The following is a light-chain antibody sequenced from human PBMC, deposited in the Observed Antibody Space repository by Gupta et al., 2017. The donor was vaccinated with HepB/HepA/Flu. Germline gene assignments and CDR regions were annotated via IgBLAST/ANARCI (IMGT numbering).Light chain of an antibody. V-gene: IGKV3-20*01. J-gene: IGKJ1*01. CDR3: QQYGRSPPT. CDR1: QSLSSNY. Sequence: ELVLTQSPGTLSLSPGERATLSCRASQSLSSNYLAWYQKKPGQAPRLLIYAASTGATGIPAWCSGSGARTDFTLTIRRLEDEDVAEYCWQQYGRSPPTFGQGTKVEI. CDR2: AAS.